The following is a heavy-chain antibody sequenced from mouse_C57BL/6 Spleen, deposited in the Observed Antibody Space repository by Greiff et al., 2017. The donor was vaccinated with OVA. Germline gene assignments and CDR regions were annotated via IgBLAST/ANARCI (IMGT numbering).Heavy chain of an antibody. CDR1: GFNIKDYY. CDR2: IDPEDGDT. CDR3: TKNYGNAMDY. J-gene: IGHJ4*01. V-gene: IGHV14-1*01. D-gene: IGHD1-1*02. Sequence: VQLQQSGAELVRPGASVKLSCTASGFNIKDYYMHWVKQRPEQGLEWIGRIDPEDGDTEYAPKFQGKATMTADTSANTAYLQLSSLTSEDTAVYYCTKNYGNAMDYWGQGTSVTVSS.